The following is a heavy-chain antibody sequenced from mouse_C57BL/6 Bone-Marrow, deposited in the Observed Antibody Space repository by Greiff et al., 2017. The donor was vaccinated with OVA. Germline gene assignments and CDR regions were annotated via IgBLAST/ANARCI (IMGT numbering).Heavy chain of an antibody. CDR3: ARRAILLYYFDY. CDR1: GYTFTDYN. CDR2: INPNNGGT. V-gene: IGHV1-18*01. J-gene: IGHJ2*01. Sequence: EVQLQQSGPELVKPGASVKIPCKASGYTFTDYNMDWVKQSHGKSLEWIGDINPNNGGTIYNQKFKGKATLTVDKSSSTAYMEHRSLTSEDTAVYYCARRAILLYYFDYWGQGTTLTVSS. D-gene: IGHD1-1*01.